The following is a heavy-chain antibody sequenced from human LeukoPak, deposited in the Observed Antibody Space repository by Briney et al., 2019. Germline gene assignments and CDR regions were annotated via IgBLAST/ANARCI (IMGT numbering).Heavy chain of an antibody. CDR2: IYYSGST. CDR1: GGSISSYY. D-gene: IGHD6-19*01. CDR3: ARPVGSGWYED. J-gene: IGHJ4*02. Sequence: SETLSLTCTVSGGSISSYYWSWIRQPPGKGLEWIGYIYYSGSTNYNPSLKSRVTISVDTSKNQFSLKLSSVTAADTAVYYCARPVGSGWYEDWGQGTLVTVSS. V-gene: IGHV4-59*08.